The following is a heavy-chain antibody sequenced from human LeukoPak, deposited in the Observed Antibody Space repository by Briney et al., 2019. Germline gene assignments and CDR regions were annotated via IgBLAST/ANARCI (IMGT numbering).Heavy chain of an antibody. V-gene: IGHV4-4*09. J-gene: IGHJ5*02. CDR2: IYTSGST. Sequence: SETLSLTCTVSGGSISSYYWSWIRQPPGKGLEWIGYIYTSGSTNYNPSLKSRGTISVDTSKNQFSLKLSSVTAADTAVYYCARHIPGYNWFDPWGQGTLVTVSS. CDR3: ARHIPGYNWFDP. CDR1: GGSISSYY. D-gene: IGHD2-21*01.